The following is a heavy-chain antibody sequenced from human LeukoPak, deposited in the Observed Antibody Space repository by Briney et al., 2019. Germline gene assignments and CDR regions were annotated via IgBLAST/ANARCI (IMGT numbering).Heavy chain of an antibody. CDR2: IKSDGST. CDR3: ARAPSEIGGYYPEYFRH. Sequence: GGSLRLSCAASGFTFSSYWMHWVRQAPGKGLVWVSRIKSDGSTRYADSVKGRFTISRGNAKNTVSLQMNSLRAEDAGVYYCARAPSEIGGYYPEYFRHWGQGTLVTVSS. J-gene: IGHJ1*01. CDR1: GFTFSSYW. D-gene: IGHD3-22*01. V-gene: IGHV3-74*01.